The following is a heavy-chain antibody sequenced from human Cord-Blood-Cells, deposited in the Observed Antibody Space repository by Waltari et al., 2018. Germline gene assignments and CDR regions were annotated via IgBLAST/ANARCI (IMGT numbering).Heavy chain of an antibody. CDR2: ISYDGSNK. J-gene: IGHJ3*02. Sequence: QVQLVASGGGVVQPGRSLRLSCAAAGFTFSSYAMHWVRQAPGKGLEWVAVISYDGSNKYYADSVKGRFTISRDNSKNTLYLQMNSLRAEDTAVYYCARGRNDAFDIWGQGTMVTVSS. CDR3: ARGRNDAFDI. CDR1: GFTFSSYA. V-gene: IGHV3-30*04.